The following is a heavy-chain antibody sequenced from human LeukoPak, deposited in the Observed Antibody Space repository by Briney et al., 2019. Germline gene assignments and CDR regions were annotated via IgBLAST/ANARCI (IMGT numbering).Heavy chain of an antibody. CDR2: IWDDGSKK. CDR3: ARDKSSGYVDY. J-gene: IGHJ4*02. D-gene: IGHD3-22*01. V-gene: IGHV3-33*01. Sequence: GRSLRLSCAASGFTFSSYGMDWVRQAPGKGLEWVAVIWDDGSKKYYADSVKGRFTISRDNSKNTLYLQMNSLRVEDTAVYYCARDKSSGYVDYWGQGTLVTVSS. CDR1: GFTFSSYG.